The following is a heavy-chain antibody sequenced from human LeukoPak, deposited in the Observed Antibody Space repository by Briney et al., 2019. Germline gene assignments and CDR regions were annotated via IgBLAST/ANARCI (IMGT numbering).Heavy chain of an antibody. CDR2: ISGSGGST. V-gene: IGHV3-23*01. J-gene: IGHJ6*02. D-gene: IGHD3-10*01. Sequence: GGSLRLSFAGSGLTFSSYAMSWVRQAPGKGLEWVSAISGSGGSTYYADCVKGRFTITRDSSKNTRYLQMNSLRAEDTAVYYCAKAPGITMVYDYGRDVWGQSTTDSVSS. CDR1: GLTFSSYA. CDR3: AKAPGITMVYDYGRDV.